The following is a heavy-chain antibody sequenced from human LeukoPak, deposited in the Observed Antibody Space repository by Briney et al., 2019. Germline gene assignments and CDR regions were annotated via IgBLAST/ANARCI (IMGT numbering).Heavy chain of an antibody. CDR1: GYTFTSYA. V-gene: IGHV1-3*01. D-gene: IGHD3-10*01. J-gene: IGHJ3*02. CDR2: INAGNGNT. CDR3: ARDRQMVRGVMGSFDI. Sequence: GASVKVSCKASGYTFTSYAMHWVRQAPGQRLERMGWINAGNGNTKYSQKFQGRVTITRDTSAGTAYMELSSLRSEDTAVYYCARDRQMVRGVMGSFDIWGQGTMVTVSS.